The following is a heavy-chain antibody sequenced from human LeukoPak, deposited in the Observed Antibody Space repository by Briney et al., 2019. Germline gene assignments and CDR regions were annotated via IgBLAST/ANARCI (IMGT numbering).Heavy chain of an antibody. CDR1: GFAFSSYG. D-gene: IGHD3-22*01. Sequence: PGGSLRLSCAASGFAFSSYGMHWVRQAPGKGLEWVAFIRYDGSNKYYADSVKGRFTISRDNSKNTLYLQMNSLRAEDTAVYYCAKDQKYYYDSSGYPDYWGQGTLVTVSS. J-gene: IGHJ4*02. CDR2: IRYDGSNK. CDR3: AKDQKYYYDSSGYPDY. V-gene: IGHV3-30*02.